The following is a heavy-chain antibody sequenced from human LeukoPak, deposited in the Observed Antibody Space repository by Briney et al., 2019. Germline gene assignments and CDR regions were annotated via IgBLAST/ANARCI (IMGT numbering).Heavy chain of an antibody. CDR3: ARSRGDGSNFFFDY. V-gene: IGHV1-18*01. J-gene: IGHJ4*02. CDR2: ISTDNANT. CDR1: VYIFTNYG. Sequence: ASVEVSCKASVYIFTNYGISWVRQAPGQGLEWMGWISTDNANTKFAQRFQGRVTMTTDTSTSTAYMELRSLRSDDTAVYYCARSRGDGSNFFFDYWGQGTLVTVSS. D-gene: IGHD5-24*01.